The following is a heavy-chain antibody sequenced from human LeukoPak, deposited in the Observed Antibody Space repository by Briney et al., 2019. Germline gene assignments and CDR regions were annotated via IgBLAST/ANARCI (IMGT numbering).Heavy chain of an antibody. J-gene: IGHJ2*01. CDR3: ARCVRYYYDSSGYYVWYFDL. CDR1: GGSFSGYY. CDR2: INHSGST. V-gene: IGHV4-34*01. D-gene: IGHD3-22*01. Sequence: PSETLSLTCAVYGGSFSGYYWSWIRRPPGKGLEWIGEINHSGSTNYNPSLKSRVTISVDRSKNQFSLKLSSVTAADTAVYYCARCVRYYYDSSGYYVWYFDLWGRGTLVTVSS.